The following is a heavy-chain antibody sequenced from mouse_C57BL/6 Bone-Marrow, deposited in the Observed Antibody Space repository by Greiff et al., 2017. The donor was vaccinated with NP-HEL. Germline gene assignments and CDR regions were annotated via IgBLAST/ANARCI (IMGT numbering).Heavy chain of an antibody. CDR3: ASFKAYYGSSPYAMDY. Sequence: EVKLMESGGGLVKPGGSLKLSCAASGFTFSSYAMSWVRQTPEKRLEWVATISDGGSYTYYPDNVKGRFTISRDNAKNNLYLQMSHLKSEDTAMYYCASFKAYYGSSPYAMDYWGQGTSVTVSS. D-gene: IGHD1-1*01. CDR1: GFTFSSYA. V-gene: IGHV5-4*03. J-gene: IGHJ4*01. CDR2: ISDGGSYT.